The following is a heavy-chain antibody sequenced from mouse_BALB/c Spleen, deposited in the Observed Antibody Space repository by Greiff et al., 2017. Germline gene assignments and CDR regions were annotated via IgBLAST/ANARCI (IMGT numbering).Heavy chain of an antibody. CDR2: ISSGSSTI. J-gene: IGHJ3*01. CDR1: GFTFSSFG. CDR3: ARGIAGTGFAY. Sequence: EVQVVESGGGLVQPGGSRKLSCAASGFTFSSFGMHWVRQAPEKGLEWVAYISSGSSTIYYADTVKGRFTISRDNPKNTLFLQMTSLRSEDTAMYYCARGIAGTGFAYWGQGTLVTVSA. D-gene: IGHD4-1*01. V-gene: IGHV5-17*02.